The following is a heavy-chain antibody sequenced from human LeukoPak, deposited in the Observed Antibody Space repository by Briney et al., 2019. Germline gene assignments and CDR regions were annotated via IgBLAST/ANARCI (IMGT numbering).Heavy chain of an antibody. J-gene: IGHJ4*02. D-gene: IGHD3-3*01. Sequence: GGPLRLSCAASGFTFSSYAMHWVRQAPGKGLEWVAVISYDGGNKYYADSVKGRFTISRDNSKNTLYLQMNSLRAEDTAVYYCAGVYDFWSAFDYWGQGTLVTVSS. CDR3: AGVYDFWSAFDY. CDR1: GFTFSSYA. V-gene: IGHV3-30-3*01. CDR2: ISYDGGNK.